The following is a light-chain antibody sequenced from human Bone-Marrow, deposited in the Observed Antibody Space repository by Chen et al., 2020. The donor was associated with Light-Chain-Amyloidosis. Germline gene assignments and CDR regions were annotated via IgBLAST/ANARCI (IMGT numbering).Light chain of an antibody. V-gene: IGKV4-1*01. CDR1: QSVLYSSNSEND. J-gene: IGKJ4*01. CDR2: RAS. CDR3: QEYYSIPLT. Sequence: DIVMTQSPDSLAVSLGERATINCKSSQSVLYSSNSENDLAWYQQKAGQPPKLLIDRASTRQSGVPDRCSGSGSGTDFTLTIRSLQAEDVAVYFCQEYYSIPLTFGGGTKVEIK.